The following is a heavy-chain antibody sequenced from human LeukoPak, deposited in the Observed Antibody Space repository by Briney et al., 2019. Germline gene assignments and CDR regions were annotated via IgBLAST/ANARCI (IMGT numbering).Heavy chain of an antibody. CDR1: GFTFSSYS. Sequence: GGSLRLSCAASGFTFSSYSMNWVRQAPGKGLEWVAVIWYDGSNKYYADSVKGRFTISRDNSKNTLYLQMNSLRAEDTAVYYCACGRSGSDYYFDYWGQGTLVTVSS. CDR3: ACGRSGSDYYFDY. CDR2: IWYDGSNK. V-gene: IGHV3-33*08. D-gene: IGHD3-22*01. J-gene: IGHJ4*02.